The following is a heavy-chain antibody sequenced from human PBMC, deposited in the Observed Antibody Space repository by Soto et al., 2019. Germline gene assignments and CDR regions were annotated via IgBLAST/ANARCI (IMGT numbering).Heavy chain of an antibody. J-gene: IGHJ4*02. Sequence: GGSLRLSCSASGFTFSSYAMHWVRQAPGKGLEYVSAISSDGGSTYYADSVKGRFTISRGNSKNTLYLQMSSLRAEDTAVYYCVKDLKRFLEWPDYWGQGTLVTVSS. CDR2: ISSDGGST. CDR3: VKDLKRFLEWPDY. D-gene: IGHD3-3*01. CDR1: GFTFSSYA. V-gene: IGHV3-64D*06.